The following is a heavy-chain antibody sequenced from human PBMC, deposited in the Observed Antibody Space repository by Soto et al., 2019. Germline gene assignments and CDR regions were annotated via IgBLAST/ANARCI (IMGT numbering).Heavy chain of an antibody. J-gene: IGHJ3*02. V-gene: IGHV3-30-3*01. Sequence: GGSLRLSCAASGFTFKNYPMNWVRQAPDKGLEWVAVISYDGSNRDYADSVRGRFTISRDNSKNTLYLQMNSLRPEDTAVYYCAQLLGGSYAFEIWGQGTMVTVS. CDR3: AQLLGGSYAFEI. CDR1: GFTFKNYP. CDR2: ISYDGSNR. D-gene: IGHD1-26*01.